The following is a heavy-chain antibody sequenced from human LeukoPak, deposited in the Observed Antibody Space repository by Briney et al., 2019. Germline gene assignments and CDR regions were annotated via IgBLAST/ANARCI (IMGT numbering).Heavy chain of an antibody. CDR2: IIPILGIA. D-gene: IGHD5-24*01. V-gene: IGHV1-69*04. CDR3: AREFAGSRDGYNLVYGMDV. Sequence: ASVKVSFKASGGTFSSDAISWVRQAPGQGLEWMGRIIPILGIANYAQKFQGRVTITADKSTSTAYMELSSLRSEDTAVYYCAREFAGSRDGYNLVYGMDVWGQGTTVTVSS. J-gene: IGHJ6*02. CDR1: GGTFSSDA.